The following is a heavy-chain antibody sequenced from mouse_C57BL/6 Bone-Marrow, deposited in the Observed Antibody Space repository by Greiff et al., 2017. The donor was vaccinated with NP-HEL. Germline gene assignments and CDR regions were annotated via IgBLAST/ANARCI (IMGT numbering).Heavy chain of an antibody. CDR2: IDPSDSET. D-gene: IGHD2-4*01. CDR3: ARRAIYYDYDYARDD. J-gene: IGHJ4*01. V-gene: IGHV1-52*01. Sequence: VQLQQPGAELVRPGSSVKLSCKASGYTFTSYWMHWVKQRPIQGLEWIGNIDPSDSETHYNQKFKDKATLTVDKSSSTAYMQLSSLTSEDSAVDYCARRAIYYDYDYARDDWGQGTSVTVSS. CDR1: GYTFTSYW.